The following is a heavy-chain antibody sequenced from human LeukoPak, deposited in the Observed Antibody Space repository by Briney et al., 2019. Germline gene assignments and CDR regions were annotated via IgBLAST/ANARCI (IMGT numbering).Heavy chain of an antibody. V-gene: IGHV4-59*08. D-gene: IGHD2-2*01. CDR3: ARRVGPSEGYYYYGMDV. J-gene: IGHJ6*02. Sequence: SETLSLTCTVSGGSISGYYWSWIRQSPGKRLEWIAYISFTGNTNYNPSLKSRVTISVDTSKNQFSLKLSSVTAADTAVYYCARRVGPSEGYYYYGMDVWGQGTTVTVSS. CDR2: ISFTGNT. CDR1: GGSISGYY.